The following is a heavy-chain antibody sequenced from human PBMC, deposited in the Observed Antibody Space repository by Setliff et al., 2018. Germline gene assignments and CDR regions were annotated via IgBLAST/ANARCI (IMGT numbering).Heavy chain of an antibody. CDR1: GASITNSNYY. Sequence: PSETLSLTCTVSGASITNSNYYWGLIRQPPGKGLEWIGSIFYSGRTFYNPSRKSRVTISVDTSKNQFSLTLSSVTAADTAVYYCARLPNYVWGSPVDYWGQGTLVTVSS. J-gene: IGHJ4*02. V-gene: IGHV4-39*01. CDR2: IFYSGRT. D-gene: IGHD3-16*01. CDR3: ARLPNYVWGSPVDY.